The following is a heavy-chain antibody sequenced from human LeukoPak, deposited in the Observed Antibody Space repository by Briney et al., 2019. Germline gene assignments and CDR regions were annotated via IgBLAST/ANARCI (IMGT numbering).Heavy chain of an antibody. CDR2: IIPIFATA. CDR1: GYTFTSYE. J-gene: IGHJ4*02. D-gene: IGHD2-21*01. V-gene: IGHV1-69*13. CDR3: WGGGWKKPFDY. Sequence: SVKVSCKASGYTFTSYEINWVRQAPGQGLEWMGGIIPIFATANYAQKFQGRVTITADESTSTAYMELSSLRSEDTAVYYCWGGGWKKPFDYWGQGTLVTVSS.